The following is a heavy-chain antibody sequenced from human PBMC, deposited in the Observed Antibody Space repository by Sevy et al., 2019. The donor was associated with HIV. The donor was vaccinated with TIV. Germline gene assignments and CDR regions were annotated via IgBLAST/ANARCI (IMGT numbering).Heavy chain of an antibody. V-gene: IGHV3-15*01. Sequence: GGSLRLSCAASGFTFSNVWMRWVRQAPGKGLEWVAHVKSKTDGGTTDYAAPVRGRFTISRDDSKKTLYLQMNSLKTEDTAVYYCTTGGSLFQHWGQGSLVTVSS. CDR3: TTGGSLFQH. J-gene: IGHJ1*01. CDR1: GFTFSNVW. D-gene: IGHD3-16*01. CDR2: VKSKTDGGTT.